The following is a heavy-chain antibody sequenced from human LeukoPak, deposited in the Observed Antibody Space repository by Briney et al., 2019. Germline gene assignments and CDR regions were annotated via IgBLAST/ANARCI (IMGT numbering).Heavy chain of an antibody. J-gene: IGHJ4*02. V-gene: IGHV3-30*04. CDR1: GFTFTTYS. Sequence: GRSLRLSCAASGFTFTTYSLHWVRQAPGKGLEWVAVISYDGSGKYYADSVKGRFTVSRDNSKDMLYLQMNSLRTEDTAIYFCAKDAAKELGSWGQGTLVTVSS. CDR3: AKDAAKELGS. CDR2: ISYDGSGK.